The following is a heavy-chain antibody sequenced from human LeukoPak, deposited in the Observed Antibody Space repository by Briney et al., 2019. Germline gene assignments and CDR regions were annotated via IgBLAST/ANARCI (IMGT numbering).Heavy chain of an antibody. J-gene: IGHJ4*02. CDR3: ARGRSPGPAAKGGIAVAGPTIGYFDY. CDR2: IYHSGST. D-gene: IGHD6-19*01. CDR1: GGSISSGGYS. Sequence: PSETLSLTCAVSGGSISSGGYSWSWIRQPPGKGLEWIGYIYHSGSTYYNPSLKSRVTISVDRSKNQFSLKLSSVTAADTAVYYCARGRSPGPAAKGGIAVAGPTIGYFDYWGQGTLVTVSS. V-gene: IGHV4-30-2*01.